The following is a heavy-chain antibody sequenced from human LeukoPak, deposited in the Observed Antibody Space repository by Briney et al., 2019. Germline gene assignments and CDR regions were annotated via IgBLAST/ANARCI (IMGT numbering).Heavy chain of an antibody. CDR1: GFTFSSYR. Sequence: GGTLGFSCAASGFTFSSYRMNWVRQAPGKGLKWVSSISSSSSYIYYADSVKGRFTISRDNAKDSLYLQMNSLGAEDTAVYYCARGVVVVPAAIPYYYYGMDVWGQGTTVTVSS. V-gene: IGHV3-21*01. CDR3: ARGVVVVPAAIPYYYYGMDV. J-gene: IGHJ6*02. D-gene: IGHD2-2*02. CDR2: ISSSSSYI.